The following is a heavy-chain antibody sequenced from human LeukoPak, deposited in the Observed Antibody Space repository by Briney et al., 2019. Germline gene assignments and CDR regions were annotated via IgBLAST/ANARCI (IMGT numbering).Heavy chain of an antibody. CDR2: ISKSGSAM. J-gene: IGHJ3*02. CDR3: ARARYDYWSGPDAFDI. V-gene: IGHV3-48*01. Sequence: PGGSLRLSCAASGFTFSSYNMNWVRQSPGKGLDWVSHISKSGSAMYYADSVKGRFTISRDTAKNSLYLQMNSLRAEDTAVYYCARARYDYWSGPDAFDIWGQGTMVTVSS. CDR1: GFTFSSYN. D-gene: IGHD3-3*01.